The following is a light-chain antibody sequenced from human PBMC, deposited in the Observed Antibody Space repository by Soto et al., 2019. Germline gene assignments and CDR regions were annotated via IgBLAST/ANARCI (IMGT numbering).Light chain of an antibody. J-gene: IGKJ3*01. Sequence: PMTQSPSTLPAAVGVSVIITCRARESIATWLAWSQQKPGQAPQLLIHDASRLDSGVPSRFAGGGSGPEFTLTISGPQPEDCATYYCPQSNSYFGPGTK. V-gene: IGKV1-5*01. CDR3: PQSNSY. CDR1: ESIATW. CDR2: DAS.